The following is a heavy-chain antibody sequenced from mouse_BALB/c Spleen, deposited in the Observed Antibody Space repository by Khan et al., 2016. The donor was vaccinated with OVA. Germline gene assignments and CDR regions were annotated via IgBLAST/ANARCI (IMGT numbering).Heavy chain of an antibody. Sequence: QVQLQQSGAELAKPGASVKMSCKASGYTFTSYWMHWVKQRPGQGLEWIGYINPSTGYTEYNQRFKDQATLTADKSSSTAYMQLSSLTSEESAVYYCANHGSSSAWLTYWGQGTLVTGSA. D-gene: IGHD1-1*01. CDR1: GYTFTSYW. CDR2: INPSTGYT. V-gene: IGHV1-7*01. CDR3: ANHGSSSAWLTY. J-gene: IGHJ3*01.